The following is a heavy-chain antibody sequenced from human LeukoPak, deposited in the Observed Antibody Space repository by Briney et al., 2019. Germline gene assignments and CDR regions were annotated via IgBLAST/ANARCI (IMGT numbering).Heavy chain of an antibody. J-gene: IGHJ4*02. D-gene: IGHD5-12*01. CDR3: TTDIVATRRNY. CDR2: VKRKIDGATT. CDR1: GFTFSSVW. Sequence: PGGSLRLSCAASGFTFSSVWMTWVRQPPGKGLEWVGRVKRKIDGATTDYAAPVKGRFTISRDDSKNTLYLQMNSLKTEDTAVYYCTTDIVATRRNYWGQGTLVTVSS. V-gene: IGHV3-15*01.